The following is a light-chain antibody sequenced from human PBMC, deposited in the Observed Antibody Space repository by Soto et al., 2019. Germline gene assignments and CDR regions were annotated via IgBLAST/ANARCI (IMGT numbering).Light chain of an antibody. Sequence: QSVLTQSPSASASLGASVKLTCTLSSGHSSYAIAWHQQQPEKGPRYLMKLNNDGSHNKGDRIPDRFSGSSSGAERYLTISSLQSEDEADYYCQTWGTGFLVFGGGTKLTVL. CDR2: LNNDGSH. J-gene: IGLJ3*02. CDR3: QTWGTGFLV. CDR1: SGHSSYA. V-gene: IGLV4-69*01.